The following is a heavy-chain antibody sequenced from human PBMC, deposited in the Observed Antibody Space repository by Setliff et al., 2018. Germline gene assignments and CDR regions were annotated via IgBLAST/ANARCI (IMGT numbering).Heavy chain of an antibody. CDR3: ARGPRYSGSYYVNY. CDR1: GGSISSSSYY. J-gene: IGHJ4*02. Sequence: SETLSLTCTVSGGSISSSSYYWGWIRQPPGKGLEWIGSIYYSGSTYYNPSLKSRVTISVDTSKNQLSLNLSSVTAADTAVYYCARGPRYSGSYYVNYWGQGTLVTVSS. V-gene: IGHV4-39*07. D-gene: IGHD1-26*01. CDR2: IYYSGST.